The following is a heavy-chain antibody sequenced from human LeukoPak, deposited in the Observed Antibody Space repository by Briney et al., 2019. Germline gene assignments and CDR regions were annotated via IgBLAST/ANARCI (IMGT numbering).Heavy chain of an antibody. CDR2: INPNSGGT. V-gene: IGHV1-2*06. CDR1: GYTFTGYY. CDR3: ARELERVRAFDI. J-gene: IGHJ3*02. Sequence: ASVKVSCKASGYTFTGYYMHWVRQAPGQGLEWLGRINPNSGGTNYAQKFQGRVTRTRDTSISTAYMVLSSLRSEDTAVYYCARELERVRAFDIWGQGTMVTFSS. D-gene: IGHD1-1*01.